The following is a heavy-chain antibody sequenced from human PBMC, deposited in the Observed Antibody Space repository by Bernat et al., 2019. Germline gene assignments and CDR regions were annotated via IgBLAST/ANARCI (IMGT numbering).Heavy chain of an antibody. D-gene: IGHD3-10*01. CDR3: ASLYYYGSGRMYFYGMDV. Sequence: QVQLVESGGGVVQPGRSLRLSCAASGFTFSSYGMHWVRQAPGKGLEWVAVISFDGSNKYYADSVKGRFTISRDNSKNTLYLQINSLRAEDTAVYYGASLYYYGSGRMYFYGMDVWGQGTTVTVSS. V-gene: IGHV3-30*03. CDR2: ISFDGSNK. J-gene: IGHJ6*02. CDR1: GFTFSSYG.